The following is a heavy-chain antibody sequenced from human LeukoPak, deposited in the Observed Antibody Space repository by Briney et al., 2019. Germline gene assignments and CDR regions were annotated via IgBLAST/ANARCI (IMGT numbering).Heavy chain of an antibody. D-gene: IGHD3-3*01. CDR3: ARVQYDFWSGYQFDY. V-gene: IGHV4-34*01. CDR1: GGSFSGYY. CDR2: INHSGST. J-gene: IGHJ4*02. Sequence: PSETLSLTCAVYGGSFSGYYWSWIRQPPGKGLEWIGEINHSGSTNYNPSLKSRVTISVDTSKNQFSLKLSSVTAADTAVYYCARVQYDFWSGYQFDYWGQGTLVTVSS.